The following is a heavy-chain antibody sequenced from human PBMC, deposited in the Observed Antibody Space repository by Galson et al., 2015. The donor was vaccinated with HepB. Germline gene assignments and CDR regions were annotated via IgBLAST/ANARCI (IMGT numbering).Heavy chain of an antibody. CDR2: ASGSGRST. J-gene: IGHJ4*02. V-gene: IGHV3-23*01. CDR3: AKGVLQVGATPFDY. D-gene: IGHD2-15*01. CDR1: GFTFNSHA. Sequence: SLRLSCAASGFTFNSHAMSWVRQAPGKGLEWVSVASGSGRSTYYADSVKGRFTISRDNSKNMLFLQMDSLRVEDTALYYSAKGVLQVGATPFDYWGQGTLVTVSS.